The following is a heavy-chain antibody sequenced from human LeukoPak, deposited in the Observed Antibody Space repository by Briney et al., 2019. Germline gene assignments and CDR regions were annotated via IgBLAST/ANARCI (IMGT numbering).Heavy chain of an antibody. V-gene: IGHV3-66*01. CDR2: IYSGGNT. J-gene: IGHJ4*02. CDR1: GLTVSSDY. Sequence: PGWSLTLSCAASGLTVSSDYMSWVRQAPGKGLEWVSLIYSGGNTYYGGSVKGRFTISRDNSKNPVYLQMTSLSAEDTAIYYCARAIFGVVIEYYFDYWGQGTLVTVSS. D-gene: IGHD3-3*01. CDR3: ARAIFGVVIEYYFDY.